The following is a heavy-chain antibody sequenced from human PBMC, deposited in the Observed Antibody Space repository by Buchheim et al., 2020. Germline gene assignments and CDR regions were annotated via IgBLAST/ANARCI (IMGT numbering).Heavy chain of an antibody. CDR2: ISYDGSNK. V-gene: IGHV3-30*18. CDR3: AKDASGYRSWFDP. Sequence: QVQLVESGGGVVQPGRSLRLSCAASGFTFSSYGMHWVRQAPGKGLEWVAVISYDGSNKYYADSVKGRFTISRDNSKNTLYLKMNSLRAEDTAVYDCAKDASGYRSWFDPWGQGTL. CDR1: GFTFSSYG. D-gene: IGHD6-13*01. J-gene: IGHJ5*02.